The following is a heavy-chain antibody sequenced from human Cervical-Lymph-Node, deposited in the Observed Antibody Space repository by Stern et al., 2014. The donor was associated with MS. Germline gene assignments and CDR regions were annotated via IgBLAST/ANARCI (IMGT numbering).Heavy chain of an antibody. CDR1: GYSFTSYW. V-gene: IGHV5-10-1*01. CDR3: ARRCSRRIDAFDI. J-gene: IGHJ3*02. CDR2: IDPRASYT. Sequence: EVQLVESGAEVKKPGESLRISCKGSGYSFTSYWISWVRQMPGKGLEWMGRIDPRASYTNYSPSFQGHVTIPAAKSISTAYLQWSSLKASDTAMYYCARRCSRRIDAFDIWGQGTMVTVSS. D-gene: IGHD2-15*01.